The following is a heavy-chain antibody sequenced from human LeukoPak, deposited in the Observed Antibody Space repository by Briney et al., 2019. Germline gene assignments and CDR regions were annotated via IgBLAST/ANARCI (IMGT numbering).Heavy chain of an antibody. Sequence: GGSLRLSCAASGFAFSSYAMSWVRQAPGKGLEWVSAISGSGGSTYYADSVKGRFTISRDNSKNTLSLQMNGLRPEDTAVYYCAKSWGYTRPYYNYMDVWGKGTTVTVSS. V-gene: IGHV3-23*01. CDR3: AKSWGYTRPYYNYMDV. CDR1: GFAFSSYA. CDR2: ISGSGGST. D-gene: IGHD3-16*02. J-gene: IGHJ6*03.